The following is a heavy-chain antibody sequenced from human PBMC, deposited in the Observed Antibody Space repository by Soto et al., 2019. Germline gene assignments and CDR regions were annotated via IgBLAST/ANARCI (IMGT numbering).Heavy chain of an antibody. CDR3: ARVRPQWLALDY. J-gene: IGHJ4*02. D-gene: IGHD6-19*01. CDR1: GGTFSSYA. Sequence: SVKVSCKASGGTFSSYAVSWVRQAPGQGLEWMGGIIPIFGTANYAQKFQGRVTITADESTSTAYMELSSLRSEDTAVYYCARVRPQWLALDYWGQGTLVTVSS. V-gene: IGHV1-69*13. CDR2: IIPIFGTA.